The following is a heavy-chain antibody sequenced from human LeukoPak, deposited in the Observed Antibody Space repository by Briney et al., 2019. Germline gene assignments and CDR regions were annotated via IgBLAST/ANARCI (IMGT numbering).Heavy chain of an antibody. CDR2: IYYSGST. V-gene: IGHV4-59*01. D-gene: IGHD2-15*01. CDR3: ARDRGSRGYYYYGMDV. Sequence: PSETLSLTCTVSGGSISSYFWSWIRPPPGEGLEWIGYIYYSGSTNYNPSLKSRVTISVDTSKNQFSLKLSSVTAADTAVYYCARDRGSRGYYYYGMDVWGQGTTVTVSS. J-gene: IGHJ6*02. CDR1: GGSISSYF.